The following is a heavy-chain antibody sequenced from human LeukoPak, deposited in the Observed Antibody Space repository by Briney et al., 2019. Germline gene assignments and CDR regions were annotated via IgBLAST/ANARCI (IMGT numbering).Heavy chain of an antibody. V-gene: IGHV1-18*01. CDR3: ARKYYDFWSGYFPLDY. D-gene: IGHD3-3*01. J-gene: IGHJ4*02. Sequence: ASVKVSCKASGYTFTSYGISWVRQAPGQGLEWMGWISAYNGNTNYAQKLQGRVTTTTDTSTSTAYMELRSLRSDDTAVYYCARKYYDFWSGYFPLDYWGQGTLVTVSS. CDR1: GYTFTSYG. CDR2: ISAYNGNT.